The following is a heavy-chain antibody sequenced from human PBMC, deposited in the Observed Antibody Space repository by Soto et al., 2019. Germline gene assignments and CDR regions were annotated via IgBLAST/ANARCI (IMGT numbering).Heavy chain of an antibody. CDR3: AKGLYGSGSYSHYYFDY. CDR1: GFTFSSYA. CDR2: ISGSGGST. D-gene: IGHD3-10*01. Sequence: EVQLLESGGGLVQPGGSLRLSCAASGFTFSSYAMSWVRQAPGKGLEWVSAISGSGGSTYYADSVKGRFTISRDNSKNTLYLQMNRLRAEDTAVYYCAKGLYGSGSYSHYYFDYWGQGTLVTVSS. J-gene: IGHJ4*02. V-gene: IGHV3-23*01.